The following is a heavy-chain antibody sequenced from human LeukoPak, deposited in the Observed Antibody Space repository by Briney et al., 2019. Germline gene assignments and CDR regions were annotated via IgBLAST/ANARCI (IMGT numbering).Heavy chain of an antibody. J-gene: IGHJ3*02. CDR3: ARDQVEDAFDI. V-gene: IGHV7-4-1*02. CDR1: GYTFTSYA. CDR2: INTNTGNP. Sequence: ASAKVSCKASGYTFTSYAMNWVRQAPGQGLEWMGWINTNTGNPTYAQGFTGRFVFSLDTSVSTACLQISSLKAEDTAVYYCARDQVEDAFDIWGQGTMVTVSS.